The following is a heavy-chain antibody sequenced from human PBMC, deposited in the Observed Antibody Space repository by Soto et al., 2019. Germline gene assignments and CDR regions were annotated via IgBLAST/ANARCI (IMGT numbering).Heavy chain of an antibody. CDR2: INHSGST. CDR1: GGSFSGYY. Sequence: QVQLQQWGAGLLKPSETLSLTCAVYGGSFSGYYWSWILQPPGKGLEWIGEINHSGSTNYNPSLKSRVTISVDTSKNQFSLKLSSVTAADTAVYYCARGAWFGEQTWGQGTLVTVSS. CDR3: ARGAWFGEQT. J-gene: IGHJ5*02. D-gene: IGHD3-10*01. V-gene: IGHV4-34*01.